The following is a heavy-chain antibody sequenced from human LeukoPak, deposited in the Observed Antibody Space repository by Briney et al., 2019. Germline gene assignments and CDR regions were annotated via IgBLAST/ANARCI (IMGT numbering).Heavy chain of an antibody. D-gene: IGHD3-10*01. CDR3: ARQSLSYYYGSGSYRHYYYYYYMDV. V-gene: IGHV5-51*01. J-gene: IGHJ6*03. Sequence: GESLKISCKGSGYSFTSYWIGWVRQMPGKGLEGMVIIYPGDSDTRYSPSFQGQVTISADKYISTAYLQWSSLKASDTAMYYCARQSLSYYYGSGSYRHYYYYYYMDVWGKGTTVTVSS. CDR1: GYSFTSYW. CDR2: IYPGDSDT.